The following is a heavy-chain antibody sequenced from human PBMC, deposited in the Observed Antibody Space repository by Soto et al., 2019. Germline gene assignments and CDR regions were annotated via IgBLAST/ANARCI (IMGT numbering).Heavy chain of an antibody. Sequence: PGGSLRLCCSASGLTFSSYAMSWVRPAPGKGLEWVSAISGSGGSTYYADSVKGRFTISRDNSKNTLYLQMNSLRAEDTAVYYCAKDAYYYDSSGYYYDLYYYYGMDVWGQGTTVTVSS. D-gene: IGHD3-22*01. CDR2: ISGSGGST. CDR3: AKDAYYYDSSGYYYDLYYYYGMDV. J-gene: IGHJ6*02. CDR1: GLTFSSYA. V-gene: IGHV3-23*01.